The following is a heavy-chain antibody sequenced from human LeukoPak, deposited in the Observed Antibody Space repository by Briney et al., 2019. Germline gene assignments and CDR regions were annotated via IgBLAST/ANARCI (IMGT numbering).Heavy chain of an antibody. J-gene: IGHJ5*02. CDR2: IHYSGST. Sequence: PSETLSLTCTVSGGSISSYYWSWIRQPPGKGLEWIGYIHYSGSTNYNPSLKSRVTISVDTSKNQFSLKLSSVTAADTAVYYCARHALIAARGRLNWFDPWGQGTLVTVSS. CDR1: GGSISSYY. V-gene: IGHV4-59*08. CDR3: ARHALIAARGRLNWFDP. D-gene: IGHD6-6*01.